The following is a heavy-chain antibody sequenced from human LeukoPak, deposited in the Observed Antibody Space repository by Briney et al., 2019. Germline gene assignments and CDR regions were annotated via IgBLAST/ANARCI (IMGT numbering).Heavy chain of an antibody. CDR3: VREGGGSPFDS. CDR2: INPNSGGT. Sequence: AAVKVSCKASGYTFTGYYIHWVRQAPGQGLECLGWINPNSGGTNYAQKFQGRVTMASDTSISTAYMELCSLRSDETAVYFCVREGGGSPFDSWGQGTLVTVSS. J-gene: IGHJ4*02. V-gene: IGHV1-2*02. D-gene: IGHD3-16*01. CDR1: GYTFTGYY.